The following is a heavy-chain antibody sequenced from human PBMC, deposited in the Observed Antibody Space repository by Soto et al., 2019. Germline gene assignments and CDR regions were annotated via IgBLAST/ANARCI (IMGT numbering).Heavy chain of an antibody. J-gene: IGHJ4*02. Sequence: GASVKVSCKASSYTFTSYGIGWVRQAPGQGLEWMGWISAYNDNTNYAQKFQGRVTMTTDTSTSTAYMELRSLRSDDTAVYYCARDQVPYNWNAYYFDYWGQGTLVTVSS. V-gene: IGHV1-18*01. CDR2: ISAYNDNT. D-gene: IGHD1-1*01. CDR3: ARDQVPYNWNAYYFDY. CDR1: SYTFTSYG.